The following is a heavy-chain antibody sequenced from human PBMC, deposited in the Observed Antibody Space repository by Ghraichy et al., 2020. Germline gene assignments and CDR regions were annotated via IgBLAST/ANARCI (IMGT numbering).Heavy chain of an antibody. D-gene: IGHD1-26*01. CDR3: ASIYRDYYYMDV. J-gene: IGHJ6*03. Sequence: SETLSLTCTVSGGSISSGGYYWSWIRQHPGKGLEWIGYIYYSGSTYYNPSLKSRVTISVDTSKNQFSLKLSSVTAADTAVYYCASIYRDYYYMDVWGKGTTVTVSS. V-gene: IGHV4-31*03. CDR1: GGSISSGGYY. CDR2: IYYSGST.